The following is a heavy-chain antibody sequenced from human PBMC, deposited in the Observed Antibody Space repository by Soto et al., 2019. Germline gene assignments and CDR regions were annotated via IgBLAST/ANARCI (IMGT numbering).Heavy chain of an antibody. V-gene: IGHV1-69*06. CDR1: GGTFSSYA. CDR3: AIASSIAARRGNWFDP. D-gene: IGHD6-6*01. CDR2: IIPIFGTA. J-gene: IGHJ5*02. Sequence: SVKVSCKASGGTFSSYAISWVRQAPGQGLEWMGGIIPIFGTANYAQKFQGRVTITADKSTSTAYMELSSLRSEDTAVYHCAIASSIAARRGNWFDPWGQGTLVTVSS.